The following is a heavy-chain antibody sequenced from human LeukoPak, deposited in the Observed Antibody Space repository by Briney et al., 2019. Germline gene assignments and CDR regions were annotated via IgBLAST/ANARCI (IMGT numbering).Heavy chain of an antibody. Sequence: GESLKISCKGSGYSFTSFWIGWVRQMPGKGLEWMGIMYPGGSDTRYSPSFQGQVTISADKSISTAYLQWNSLRASDTAMYYCARRPSYDFWSGYYGVDGLDIWGQGTMVTVSS. CDR3: ARRPSYDFWSGYYGVDGLDI. V-gene: IGHV5-51*01. CDR2: MYPGGSDT. D-gene: IGHD3-3*01. CDR1: GYSFTSFW. J-gene: IGHJ3*02.